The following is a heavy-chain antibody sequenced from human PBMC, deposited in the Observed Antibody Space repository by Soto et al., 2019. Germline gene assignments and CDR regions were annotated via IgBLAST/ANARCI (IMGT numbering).Heavy chain of an antibody. CDR1: GFTFSSYA. CDR2: ISGGGVST. CDR3: AKWRGWQLVGDFDY. V-gene: IGHV3-23*01. D-gene: IGHD2-15*01. Sequence: GGSLRLSCAASGFTFSSYAMSWVRQAPGKGLEWVSAISGGGVSTYYADSVKGRFTISRDNSKNMMYLQMNSLRAEDTAVYYCAKWRGWQLVGDFDYWGQGTLVTVSS. J-gene: IGHJ4*02.